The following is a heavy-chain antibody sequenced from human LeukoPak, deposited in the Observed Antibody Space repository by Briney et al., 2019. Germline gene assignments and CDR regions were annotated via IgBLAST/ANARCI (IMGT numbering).Heavy chain of an antibody. CDR2: IYYSGST. V-gene: IGHV4-59*08. D-gene: IGHD2/OR15-2a*01. CDR1: GGSISSYY. J-gene: IGHJ5*02. Sequence: PSETLSLTCTVSGGSISSYYWSWIRQPPGKGLEWIGSIYYSGSTYYNPSLKTRITTSADTSKNQFSLMLSSVTAADTAMYYCARLGYCNTVTCYGWFDPWGQGILVSVSS. CDR3: ARLGYCNTVTCYGWFDP.